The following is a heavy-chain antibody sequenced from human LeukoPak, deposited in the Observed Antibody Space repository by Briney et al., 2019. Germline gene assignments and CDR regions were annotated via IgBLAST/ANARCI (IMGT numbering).Heavy chain of an antibody. J-gene: IGHJ4*02. D-gene: IGHD6-19*01. Sequence: SETLSLTCTVSGGSISSYYWSWIRQPPGNGLEWIGYIYYSGSTNYNPSLKSRVIISVDTSKNQFSLKVSSVTAADTAVYYCASGYSSGWYSWWGQGTLVTVSS. CDR1: GGSISSYY. CDR2: IYYSGST. CDR3: ASGYSSGWYSW. V-gene: IGHV4-59*08.